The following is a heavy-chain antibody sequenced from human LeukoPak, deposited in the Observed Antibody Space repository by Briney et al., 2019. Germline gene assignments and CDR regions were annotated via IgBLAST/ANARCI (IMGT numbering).Heavy chain of an antibody. V-gene: IGHV3-30-3*01. Sequence: GGSLRLSCAASGFTFKNYAIHCVRQAPGKGLEWVAVISYDGSNKYYADSVKGRFTISRDNSKNTLFLQMNSLRDEDTAVYCCARDHRESLCFDYWVQGTLVTVSS. CDR2: ISYDGSNK. CDR3: ARDHRESLCFDY. D-gene: IGHD3-10*01. CDR1: GFTFKNYA. J-gene: IGHJ4*02.